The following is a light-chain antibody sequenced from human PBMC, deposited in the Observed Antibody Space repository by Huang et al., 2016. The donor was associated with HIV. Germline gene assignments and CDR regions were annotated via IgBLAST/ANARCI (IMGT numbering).Light chain of an antibody. V-gene: IGKV3-11*01. CDR3: QQRKYWPPIT. CDR1: QSVNSY. CDR2: DAS. J-gene: IGKJ5*01. Sequence: ETVLTLSPATLSLSPGERATLSCRASQSVNSYLAWYQQKPRQTPRLLIYDASNRATAIPARCSGSGSGTDFTLTISSLEPEDFAVYYCQQRKYWPPITFGQGTRLEIK.